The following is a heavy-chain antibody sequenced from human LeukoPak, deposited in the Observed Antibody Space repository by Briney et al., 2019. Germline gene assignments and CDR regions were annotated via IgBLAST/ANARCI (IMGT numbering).Heavy chain of an antibody. V-gene: IGHV3-21*04. J-gene: IGHJ4*02. CDR1: GFTFSSYS. CDR3: AKKLAVAGTVYFDY. Sequence: GGSLRLSCAASGFTFSSYSMNWVRQAPGKGLEWVSSISSSSSYIYYADSVKGRFTISRDNAKNSLYLQMNSLRAEDTAVYYCAKKLAVAGTVYFDYWGQGTLVTVSS. CDR2: ISSSSSYI. D-gene: IGHD6-19*01.